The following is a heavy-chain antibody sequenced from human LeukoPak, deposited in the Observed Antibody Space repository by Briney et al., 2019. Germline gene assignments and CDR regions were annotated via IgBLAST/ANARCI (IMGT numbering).Heavy chain of an antibody. D-gene: IGHD2-2*01. J-gene: IGHJ5*02. CDR1: GGSFSGYY. Sequence: SETLSLTCAVYGGSFSGYYWSWIRQPPGKGLEWIGEINHSGSTNYNPSLKSRVTISVDTSKNQFSLKLSSVTAADTAVYYCARMVRPAASGNWFDPWGQGTLVTVSS. V-gene: IGHV4-34*01. CDR3: ARMVRPAASGNWFDP. CDR2: INHSGST.